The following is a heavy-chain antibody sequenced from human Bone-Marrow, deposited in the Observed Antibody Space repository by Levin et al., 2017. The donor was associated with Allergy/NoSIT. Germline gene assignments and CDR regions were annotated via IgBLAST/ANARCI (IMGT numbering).Heavy chain of an antibody. V-gene: IGHV3-23*01. CDR2: ISATSGNT. CDR3: AKDRYTSSWYYFEH. D-gene: IGHD6-13*01. Sequence: GESLKISCAASGFTFINYAMSWVRHTPGKGLEWVAGISATSGNTDYADSVKGRFTISRDNSKNTLYLQMNSLRAEDTDVYYCAKDRYTSSWYYFEHWGQGTLVTVSS. CDR1: GFTFINYA. J-gene: IGHJ4*02.